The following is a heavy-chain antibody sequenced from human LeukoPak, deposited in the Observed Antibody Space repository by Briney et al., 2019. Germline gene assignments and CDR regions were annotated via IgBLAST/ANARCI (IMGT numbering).Heavy chain of an antibody. Sequence: PSETLSLTCTVSGGSISSGDYYWSWIRQPPGKGLEWIGYIYYSGSTYYNPSLKSRVTISVDTSKNQFSLKLSSVTAADTAVYYCARLQDQWPREFDYWGQGTLVTVSS. CDR2: IYYSGST. J-gene: IGHJ4*02. CDR3: ARLQDQWPREFDY. V-gene: IGHV4-30-4*01. CDR1: GGSISSGDYY. D-gene: IGHD6-19*01.